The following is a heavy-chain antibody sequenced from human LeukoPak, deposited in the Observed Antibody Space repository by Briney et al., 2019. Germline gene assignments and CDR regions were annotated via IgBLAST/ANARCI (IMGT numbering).Heavy chain of an antibody. V-gene: IGHV3-30-3*01. Sequence: GRSLRLSCAASGITFSNHTMNWVRQAPGKGLGWVPVISYDGSNEYYADSVKGRFTISRHISKNTLYLQMNSLRADDTAVYFCATNSGYDYLLPFDYWGQGTLVTVSS. CDR1: GITFSNHT. CDR3: ATNSGYDYLLPFDY. D-gene: IGHD5-12*01. CDR2: ISYDGSNE. J-gene: IGHJ4*02.